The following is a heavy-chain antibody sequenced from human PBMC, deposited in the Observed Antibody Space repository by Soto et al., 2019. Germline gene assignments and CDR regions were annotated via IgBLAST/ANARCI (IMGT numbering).Heavy chain of an antibody. J-gene: IGHJ6*02. Sequence: GASVKVSCKASGYTFTSYGSSWVRQAPGQGLEGMGWISAYNGNTNYAQKLQGRVTMTTDTSTSTAYMELRSLRSDDTAVYYCARWQEGSYCDKRPYYYYGMDVWGQGTTVTVSS. V-gene: IGHV1-18*01. CDR3: ARWQEGSYCDKRPYYYYGMDV. CDR1: GYTFTSYG. CDR2: ISAYNGNT. D-gene: IGHD4-17*01.